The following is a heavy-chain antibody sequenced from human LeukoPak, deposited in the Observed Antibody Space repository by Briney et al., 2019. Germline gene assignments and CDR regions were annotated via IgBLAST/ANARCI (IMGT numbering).Heavy chain of an antibody. D-gene: IGHD3-10*01. V-gene: IGHV1-2*02. CDR1: GYTFTGYY. CDR2: INPNSGGT. Sequence: ASVKVSCTASGYTFTGYYMHWVRQAPGQGLEWMGWINPNSGGTNYAQKFQGRVTMTRDTSISTAYMELSRLRSDDTAVYYCARAVEDGSGSLQYNWFDPWGQGTLVTVSS. CDR3: ARAVEDGSGSLQYNWFDP. J-gene: IGHJ5*02.